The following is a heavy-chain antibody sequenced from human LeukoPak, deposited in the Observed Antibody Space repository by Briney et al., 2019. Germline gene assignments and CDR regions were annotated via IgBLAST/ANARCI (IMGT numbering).Heavy chain of an antibody. CDR2: ISSSGGTT. D-gene: IGHD6-19*01. CDR1: GFIFSSYA. CDR3: AKAGIAVPATPEY. J-gene: IGHJ4*02. Sequence: GGSLRLSCAASGFIFSSYAMNWVRQAPGKGLEWVSVISSSGGTTYYSDSVKGRFIISRDNSKNTLYLQMNSLRAEDTAVHYCAKAGIAVPATPEYCGQGTQVTVPS. V-gene: IGHV3-23*01.